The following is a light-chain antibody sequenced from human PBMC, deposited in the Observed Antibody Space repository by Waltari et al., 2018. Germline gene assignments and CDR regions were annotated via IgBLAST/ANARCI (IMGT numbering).Light chain of an antibody. CDR1: QSVSSSY. J-gene: IGKJ1*01. Sequence: EIVLTQSPGTLSLSPGERATLSCRAGQSVSSSYLAGYQQKPGQAPRLLIYGASSRSTGIPDRFSGSGSVTDFTLTISRLESEDFAVYYCQQYGSSPRTFGQGTKVEI. V-gene: IGKV3-20*01. CDR3: QQYGSSPRT. CDR2: GAS.